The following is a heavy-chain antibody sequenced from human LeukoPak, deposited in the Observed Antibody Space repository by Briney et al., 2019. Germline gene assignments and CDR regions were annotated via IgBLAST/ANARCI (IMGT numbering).Heavy chain of an antibody. J-gene: IGHJ4*02. Sequence: GGSLRLSCAASGFTFNTYGMHWVRQAPGKGLEWLALISYDGSNKYYVDSVKGRFTISRDNAKNSLYLQMNSLRAEDTAVYYCASDPARDYYDTSGYFRWVDYWGQGTLVTVSS. CDR1: GFTFNTYG. V-gene: IGHV3-30*03. CDR2: ISYDGSNK. D-gene: IGHD3-22*01. CDR3: ASDPARDYYDTSGYFRWVDY.